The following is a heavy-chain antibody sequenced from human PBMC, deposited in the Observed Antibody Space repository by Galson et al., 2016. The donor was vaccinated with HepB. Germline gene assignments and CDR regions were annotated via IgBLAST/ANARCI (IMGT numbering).Heavy chain of an antibody. J-gene: IGHJ5*02. D-gene: IGHD3-9*01. Sequence: SVKVSCKASGGTLNTYAISWVRQAPGQGLEWLGGIVPIFGTTNYAQKFQGRVTITADESTIEVYMELSSLRSDDTAVYYCAGGPVDWLPRPFRAWGQGTLVTVSS. CDR1: GGTLNTYA. V-gene: IGHV1-69*13. CDR3: AGGPVDWLPRPFRA. CDR2: IVPIFGTT.